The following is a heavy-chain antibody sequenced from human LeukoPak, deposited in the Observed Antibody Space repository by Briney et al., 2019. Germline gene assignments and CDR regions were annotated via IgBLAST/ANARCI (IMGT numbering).Heavy chain of an antibody. CDR3: ARRSVQLARFDYYYYMDV. CDR1: GGSISSFY. J-gene: IGHJ6*03. V-gene: IGHV4-4*07. Sequence: SETLSLTCTVSGGSISSFYWSWIRQPAGQGLEWIGRIYASGSTNYNPSLKSRVTMSVDTSKNQFSLKLSSVTAADTAMYYCARRSVQLARFDYYYYMDVWDKGTTVTVSS. D-gene: IGHD3-3*01. CDR2: IYASGST.